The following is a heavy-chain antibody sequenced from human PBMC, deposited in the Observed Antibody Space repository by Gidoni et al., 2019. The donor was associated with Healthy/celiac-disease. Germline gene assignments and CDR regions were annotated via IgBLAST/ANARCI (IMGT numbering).Heavy chain of an antibody. J-gene: IGHJ4*02. Sequence: QVQLQQWGAGLLKPSETLSLTCAVYGGSFSGYYWRWIRQPPGKGLEWIGEINHSGSTKYHPSLKSRVTISVDTSKNQFSLKLSSVTAADTAVYYCAVGGYCSSTSCFASSIAVRLAYWGQGTLVTVSS. CDR2: INHSGST. V-gene: IGHV4-34*01. CDR3: AVGGYCSSTSCFASSIAVRLAY. CDR1: GGSFSGYY. D-gene: IGHD2-2*01.